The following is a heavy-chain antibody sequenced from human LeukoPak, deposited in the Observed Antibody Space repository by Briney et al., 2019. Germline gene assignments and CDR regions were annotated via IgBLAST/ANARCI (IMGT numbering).Heavy chain of an antibody. CDR3: AREEVRSSRLGDY. J-gene: IGHJ4*02. D-gene: IGHD3-3*01. V-gene: IGHV1-3*01. CDR2: INACNGNT. Sequence: GSVKVSCKASVYTFTSYAMHWVRQAPGQRRGWMGWINACNGNTKYSQKFQGRVTITRDTFASTAYMELSSLRSEDKAVYYCAREEVRSSRLGDYWGQGTMVTVSS. CDR1: VYTFTSYA.